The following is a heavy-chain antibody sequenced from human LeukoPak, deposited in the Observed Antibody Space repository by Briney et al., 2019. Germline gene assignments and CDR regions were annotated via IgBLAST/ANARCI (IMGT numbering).Heavy chain of an antibody. D-gene: IGHD6-13*01. CDR2: ISGSGGST. V-gene: IGHV3-23*01. CDR3: AKDVDSSNWSAGY. Sequence: GGSLRLSCAASGVTFSSYAMSWVRQPPGKGLEWVSGISGSGGSTYYADSVKGRFTISRDNPKNTLYLQMNSLRAEDTAVYYCAKDVDSSNWSAGYWGQGTLVTVSS. CDR1: GVTFSSYA. J-gene: IGHJ4*02.